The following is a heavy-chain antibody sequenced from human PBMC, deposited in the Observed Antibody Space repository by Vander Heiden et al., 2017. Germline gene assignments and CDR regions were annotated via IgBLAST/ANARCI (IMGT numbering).Heavy chain of an antibody. Sequence: EVQLVEAGGGLVKPGGALRPSCAASGFTFSSYSMTWVRQAPGKGLEWVSSIISSSSYIYYAYSVKGRFTISRDNAKNSLYLQMNSLRAEDTAVYYCARLRYSSGWLDYWGQGTLVTVSS. CDR3: ARLRYSSGWLDY. D-gene: IGHD6-19*01. CDR2: IISSSSYI. CDR1: GFTFSSYS. V-gene: IGHV3-21*01. J-gene: IGHJ4*02.